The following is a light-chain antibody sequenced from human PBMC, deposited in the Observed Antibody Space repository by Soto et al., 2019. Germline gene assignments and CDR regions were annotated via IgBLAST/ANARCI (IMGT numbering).Light chain of an antibody. CDR2: DVS. V-gene: IGKV3-20*01. Sequence: EIVLTQSPGTLSLSPGERATLSCRSSQSVSSNYLAWYQQKPDQAPRLVIYDVSGRATGIPDGFSGSGSGTDFALTISRLEPEDFAVYYCQQYGRSPTCGQGTKVEIK. CDR3: QQYGRSPT. J-gene: IGKJ1*01. CDR1: QSVSSNY.